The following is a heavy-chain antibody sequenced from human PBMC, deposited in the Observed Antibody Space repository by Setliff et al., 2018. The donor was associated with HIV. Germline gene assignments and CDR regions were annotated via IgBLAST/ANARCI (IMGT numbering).Heavy chain of an antibody. Sequence: SETLSLTCAVYGRSLSGYYWSWLRQPPGKGLEWIGEINQSGSTNYNPSLKSRVTISVDTSKNQFSLKLSSVTAADTAVYYCARGVNPTYYDFWSGNYMRKYYYYYMDVWGKGTTVTVSS. CDR3: ARGVNPTYYDFWSGNYMRKYYYYYMDV. V-gene: IGHV4-34*01. CDR2: INQSGST. J-gene: IGHJ6*03. D-gene: IGHD3-3*01. CDR1: GRSLSGYY.